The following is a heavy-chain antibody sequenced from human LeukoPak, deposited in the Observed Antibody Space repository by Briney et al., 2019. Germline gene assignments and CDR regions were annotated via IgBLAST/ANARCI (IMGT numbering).Heavy chain of an antibody. V-gene: IGHV4-39*07. D-gene: IGHD6-13*01. J-gene: IGHJ4*02. CDR3: ARDRGSSWYFDY. Sequence: SETLSLTCTVSGGSISSSSYYWGWIRQPPGKGLEWIESIYYSGSTYYNPSLKSRVTISVDTSKNQFSLKLSSVTAADTAVYYCARDRGSSWYFDYWGQGTLVTVSS. CDR2: IYYSGST. CDR1: GGSISSSSYY.